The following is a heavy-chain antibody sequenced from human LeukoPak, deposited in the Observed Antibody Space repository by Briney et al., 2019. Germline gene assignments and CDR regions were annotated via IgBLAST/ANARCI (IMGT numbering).Heavy chain of an antibody. CDR3: AKDIELLFDY. J-gene: IGHJ4*02. V-gene: IGHV3-23*01. Sequence: GGSLRLSCTASGFTFNNYAMTWVRQAPGKGLEWVSTISGSGGSTYYADSVKGRFAISRDNSKNTLYLQMNSLRAEDTAVYYCAKDIELLFDYWGQGTLVTVSS. CDR2: ISGSGGST. CDR1: GFTFNNYA. D-gene: IGHD2-15*01.